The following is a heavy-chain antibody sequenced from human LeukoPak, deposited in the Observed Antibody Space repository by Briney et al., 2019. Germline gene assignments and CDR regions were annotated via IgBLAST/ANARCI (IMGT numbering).Heavy chain of an antibody. CDR2: ISSNGGST. D-gene: IGHD5-12*01. J-gene: IGHJ5*02. Sequence: GGTLRLSCAASGFTFSSYAMHWVRQAPGKGLEYVSAISSNGGSTYYANSVKGRFTISRDTSKNTLYLQMGSLRAEDMAVYYCARDVGGYNLWGQGNLVTVSS. CDR1: GFTFSSYA. V-gene: IGHV3-64*01. CDR3: ARDVGGYNL.